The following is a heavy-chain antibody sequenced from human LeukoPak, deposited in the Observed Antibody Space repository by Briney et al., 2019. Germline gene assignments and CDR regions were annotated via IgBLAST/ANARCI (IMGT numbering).Heavy chain of an antibody. V-gene: IGHV4-59*12. CDR1: GGSISSYY. J-gene: IGHJ4*02. Sequence: TPSETLSLTCTVSGGSISSYYWSWIRQPPGKGLEWIGYIYYSGSTNYNPSLKSRVTISVDTSKNQFSLKLSSVTAADTAVYYCARDQDSSGYYSTDYWGQGTLVTVSS. CDR2: IYYSGST. CDR3: ARDQDSSGYYSTDY. D-gene: IGHD3-22*01.